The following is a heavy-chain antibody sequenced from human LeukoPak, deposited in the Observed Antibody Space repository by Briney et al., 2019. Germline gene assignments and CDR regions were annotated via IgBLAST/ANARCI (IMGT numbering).Heavy chain of an antibody. Sequence: GGSLRLSCAASGFTFSNAWMSWVRQAPGKGLEWVGRIKSKTDGGTTDYAAPVKGRFTISRDDSKNTLYLQMNSLKTEDTAVYYCTASGYSYGYFYYYYYMDVWGKGTTVTVSS. CDR2: IKSKTDGGTT. V-gene: IGHV3-15*01. J-gene: IGHJ6*03. CDR3: TASGYSYGYFYYYYYMDV. CDR1: GFTFSNAW. D-gene: IGHD5-18*01.